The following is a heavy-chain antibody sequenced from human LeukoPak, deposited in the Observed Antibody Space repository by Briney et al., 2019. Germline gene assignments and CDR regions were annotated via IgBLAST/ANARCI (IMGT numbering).Heavy chain of an antibody. J-gene: IGHJ5*02. V-gene: IGHV1-69*01. Sequence: WASVKVSCKASGGTFSSYAMSWVRQAPGQGLEWMGGFIPIFGTTNYAQKFQGRVTITEDESTGTAYMELSSLRSEDTAVYYCARGYLIKRSFSAIINISWYVRPKRFTRSLDPWGQETLVSVSS. CDR3: ARGYLIKRSFSAIINISWYVRPKRFTRSLDP. CDR2: FIPIFGTT. D-gene: IGHD6-13*01. CDR1: GGTFSSYA.